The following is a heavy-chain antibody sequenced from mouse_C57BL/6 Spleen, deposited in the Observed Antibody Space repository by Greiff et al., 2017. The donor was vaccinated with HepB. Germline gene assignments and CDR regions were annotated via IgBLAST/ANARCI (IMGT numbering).Heavy chain of an antibody. CDR3: ARSKEGYDYEEFAY. CDR1: GYTFTDYY. Sequence: VQLQQSGPELVKPGASVKISCKASGYTFTDYYMNWVKQSHGKSLEWIGDINPNNGGTSYNQKFKGKATLTVDKSSSTAYMELRSLTSEDSAVYYCARSKEGYDYEEFAYWGQGTLVTVSA. V-gene: IGHV1-26*01. CDR2: INPNNGGT. J-gene: IGHJ3*01. D-gene: IGHD2-4*01.